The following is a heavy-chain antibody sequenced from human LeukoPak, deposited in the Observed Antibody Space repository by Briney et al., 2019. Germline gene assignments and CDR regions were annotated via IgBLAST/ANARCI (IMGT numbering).Heavy chain of an antibody. CDR2: IYPGDSDT. CDR1: GYSFTSYW. CDR3: ARQGLPAAMRNWFDP. Sequence: GESLKISYKGSGYSFTSYWIGWVRQMPGKGLEWMGIIYPGDSDTRYSPSFQGQVTISADKSISTAYLQWSSLKASDTAMYYCARQGLPAAMRNWFDPWGQGTLVTVSS. J-gene: IGHJ5*02. D-gene: IGHD2-2*01. V-gene: IGHV5-51*01.